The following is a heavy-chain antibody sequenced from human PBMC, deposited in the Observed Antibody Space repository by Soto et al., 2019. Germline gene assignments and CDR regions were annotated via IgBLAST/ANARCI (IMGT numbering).Heavy chain of an antibody. CDR2: MNPNSGNT. D-gene: IGHD3-22*01. J-gene: IGHJ6*02. CDR1: GYTFTSYD. Sequence: GASVKVSFKASGYTFTSYDINWLRQATGQGLEWMGWMNPNSGNTGYAQKFQGRVTMTRNTSISTAYMELSSLRSEDTAVYYCAREGYYYDSSGRSPYYYGMDVWGQGTTVTVSS. V-gene: IGHV1-8*01. CDR3: AREGYYYDSSGRSPYYYGMDV.